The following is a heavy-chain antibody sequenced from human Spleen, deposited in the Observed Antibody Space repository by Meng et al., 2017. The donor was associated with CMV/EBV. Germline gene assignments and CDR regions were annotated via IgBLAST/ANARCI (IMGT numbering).Heavy chain of an antibody. Sequence: LTCTVSGGSISGYYWSWIRQPAGKGLEWIGRIYTSGSTNYNPSLKSRVTMSVDTSKNQFSLKLSSVTAADTAVYCCARGGLEGWHFDLWGRGTLVTVSS. V-gene: IGHV4-4*07. CDR1: GGSISGYY. CDR3: ARGGLEGWHFDL. D-gene: IGHD5-12*01. J-gene: IGHJ2*01. CDR2: IYTSGST.